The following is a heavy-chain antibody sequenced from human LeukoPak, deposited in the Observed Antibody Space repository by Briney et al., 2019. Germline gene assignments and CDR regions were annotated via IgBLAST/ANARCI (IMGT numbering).Heavy chain of an antibody. CDR1: GFTFSSYA. D-gene: IGHD6-19*01. CDR2: IRGSGGST. V-gene: IGHV3-23*01. CDR3: AKDKYSSGWQTTYSFDY. Sequence: PGGSLRLSCAASGFTFSSYAMSWVRQAPGKGLEWVSAIRGSGGSTYYADSVKGRFTISRDNSKNTLYLQMNSLRAEDTAVYYCAKDKYSSGWQTTYSFDYWGQGTLVTVSS. J-gene: IGHJ4*02.